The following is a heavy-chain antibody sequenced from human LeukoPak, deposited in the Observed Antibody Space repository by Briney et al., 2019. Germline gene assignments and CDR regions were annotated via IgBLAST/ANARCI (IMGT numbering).Heavy chain of an antibody. CDR1: GGSISSGDYY. J-gene: IGHJ5*02. CDR2: IYYSGST. CDR3: ARGAPPGVGFDP. Sequence: PSETLSLTCTVFGGSISSGDYYWSWIRQPPGKGLEWIGYIYYSGSTYYNPSLKSRVTISVDTSKNQFSLKLSSVTAADTAVYYCARGAPPGVGFDPWGQGTLVTVSS. V-gene: IGHV4-30-4*01. D-gene: IGHD2-15*01.